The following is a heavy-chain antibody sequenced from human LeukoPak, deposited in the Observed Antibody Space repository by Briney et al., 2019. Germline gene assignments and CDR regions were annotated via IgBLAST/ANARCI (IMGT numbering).Heavy chain of an antibody. CDR3: ARGVAVAGTEYYYYYGMDV. J-gene: IGHJ6*02. V-gene: IGHV4-59*12. D-gene: IGHD6-19*01. Sequence: SETLSLTCTVSGGSISSYYWSWIRQPPGKGLEWIGYIYYSGSTNYNPSLKSRVTMSVDTSKNQFSLKLSSVTAADTAVYYCARGVAVAGTEYYYYYGMDVWGQGTTVTVSS. CDR1: GGSISSYY. CDR2: IYYSGST.